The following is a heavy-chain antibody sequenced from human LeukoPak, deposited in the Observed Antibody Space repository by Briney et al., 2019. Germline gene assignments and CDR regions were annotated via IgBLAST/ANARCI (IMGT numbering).Heavy chain of an antibody. D-gene: IGHD3-3*01. CDR1: GYTFTGYY. CDR3: ARGDDFWSGYYTGKVFDF. J-gene: IGHJ4*02. CDR2: INPNSGGT. Sequence: ASVKVSCKASGYTFTGYYMHWVRQAPGQGLEWMGWINPNSGGTNYAQKFQGRVTMTRDTSISTAYMELSRLRSDDTAVYYCARGDDFWSGYYTGKVFDFWGQGTLVTVSS. V-gene: IGHV1-2*02.